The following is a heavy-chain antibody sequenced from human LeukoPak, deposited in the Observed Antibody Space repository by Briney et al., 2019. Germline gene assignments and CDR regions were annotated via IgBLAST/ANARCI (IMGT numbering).Heavy chain of an antibody. J-gene: IGHJ5*02. Sequence: SETLSLTCTVSGGSISSYYWSWIRQPPGKGLEWIGYIYYSGSTNYNPSLKSRVTISVDTSKNQFSLKLSSVTAADTAVYYCARLPDPWGQGTLVTVSS. CDR2: IYYSGST. CDR1: GGSISSYY. CDR3: ARLPDP. V-gene: IGHV4-59*01.